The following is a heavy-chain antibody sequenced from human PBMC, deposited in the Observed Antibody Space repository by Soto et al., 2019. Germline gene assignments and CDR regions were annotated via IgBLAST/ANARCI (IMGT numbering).Heavy chain of an antibody. Sequence: QVQLVQSGAEVKKPGSSVKVSCKASGGTFSNYGINWVRQAPGQGLEWMGGVVPLFGAANYAQKFQGRVTITADASTNLVYMQLGSLRSDDTAVYYCAREQHDPYDASGYYFNWFDPCGQGTLVTVSS. D-gene: IGHD3-22*01. CDR3: AREQHDPYDASGYYFNWFDP. V-gene: IGHV1-69*01. J-gene: IGHJ5*02. CDR2: VVPLFGAA. CDR1: GGTFSNYG.